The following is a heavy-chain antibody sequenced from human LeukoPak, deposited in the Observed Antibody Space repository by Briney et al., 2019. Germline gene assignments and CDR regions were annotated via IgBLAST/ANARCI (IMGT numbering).Heavy chain of an antibody. J-gene: IGHJ5*02. D-gene: IGHD2-8*02. CDR2: ITSSYTI. V-gene: IGHV3-11*01. CDR1: GFTFSDYY. Sequence: GGSLRLPCAASGFTFSDYYMTWIRQAPGKGLEWVSYITSSYTIYYADSAKGRFTISRDNAKNSLYLQMNSLRAEDTAIYYCARDTAGGTFRFDPWGQGTLVTVSS. CDR3: ARDTAGGTFRFDP.